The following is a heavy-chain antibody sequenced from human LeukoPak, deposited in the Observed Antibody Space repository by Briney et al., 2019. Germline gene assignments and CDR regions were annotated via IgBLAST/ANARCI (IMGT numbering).Heavy chain of an antibody. CDR3: VKEVEYSTSSCDY. CDR2: ISGSGDST. V-gene: IGHV3-23*01. Sequence: GGSLRLSCAASGFTFSSYAMSWVRQAPGKGLEWVSAISGSGDSTYYADSVKGRFTISRDKSKNTLYLQMNSLRAEDTAVYYCVKEVEYSTSSCDYWGQGTLVTVSS. CDR1: GFTFSSYA. J-gene: IGHJ4*02. D-gene: IGHD6-6*01.